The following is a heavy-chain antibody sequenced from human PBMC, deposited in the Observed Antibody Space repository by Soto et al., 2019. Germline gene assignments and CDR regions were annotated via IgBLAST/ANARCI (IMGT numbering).Heavy chain of an antibody. J-gene: IGHJ5*02. Sequence: QVQLQESGPGLVKPSQTLILTCTVSGGSISSGGYYWSWIRHPPGKGLEWIGYTYHNDNTYYNPSLKSRVAISVDTSKNKLTLKMSSVTAADTAMYYCARGMYAYYDSSGVQIRFDPWGQGTLVTVSS. CDR2: TYHNDNT. D-gene: IGHD3-22*01. CDR3: ARGMYAYYDSSGVQIRFDP. V-gene: IGHV4-31*03. CDR1: GGSISSGGYY.